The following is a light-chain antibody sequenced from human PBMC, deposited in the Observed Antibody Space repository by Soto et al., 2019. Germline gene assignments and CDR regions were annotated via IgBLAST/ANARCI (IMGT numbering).Light chain of an antibody. V-gene: IGKV3-11*01. J-gene: IGKJ4*01. CDR3: QQRNDWVT. Sequence: EVVLTQSPATLSLSPGERATLSCRASQSIRNYLAWYQQKPGQAPRLLIYDAFNRATGIPARFSGSGSGTDFILTISSLEPEGSGGYYCQQRNDWVTFGGGTKVEIK. CDR2: DAF. CDR1: QSIRNY.